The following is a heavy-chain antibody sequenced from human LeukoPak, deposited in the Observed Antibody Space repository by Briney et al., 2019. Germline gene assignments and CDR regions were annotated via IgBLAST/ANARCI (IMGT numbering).Heavy chain of an antibody. Sequence: GGSLRLSCAASGFTFSDYYMSWIRQAPGKGLEWVSYISSSGSTIYYADSVKGRFTTSRDNAKNSLYLQMNSLRAEDTAVYYCARAQLEQLWLLFDYWGQGTLVTVSS. CDR2: ISSSGSTI. V-gene: IGHV3-11*01. D-gene: IGHD5-18*01. CDR3: ARAQLEQLWLLFDY. J-gene: IGHJ4*02. CDR1: GFTFSDYY.